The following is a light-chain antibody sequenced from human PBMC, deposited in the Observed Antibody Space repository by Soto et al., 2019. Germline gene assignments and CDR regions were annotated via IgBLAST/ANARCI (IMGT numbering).Light chain of an antibody. V-gene: IGLV2-14*01. J-gene: IGLJ1*01. CDR1: SSDVGGYNY. Sequence: QSVLTQPASVSGSPGQSITISCTGTSSDVGGYNYVSWYQHHPGKAPKLMIYDVSNRPSGVSNRFSGSKSANTASLTISGLQAEDEADYYCSSYTSNSTLYVFGTGTKLTVL. CDR3: SSYTSNSTLYV. CDR2: DVS.